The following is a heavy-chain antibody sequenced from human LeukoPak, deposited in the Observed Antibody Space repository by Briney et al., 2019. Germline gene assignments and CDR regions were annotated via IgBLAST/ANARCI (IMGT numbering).Heavy chain of an antibody. Sequence: ASVKVSCKASGYTFTGYYMHWVRQAPGQGLEWMGWINPNSSGTNYAQNFQGRFTMTRDTSNSTAYMELSRLRADDPAVYYCARDPYGAYGYGDYWGQGTLVTVSS. CDR3: ARDPYGAYGYGDY. CDR1: GYTFTGYY. V-gene: IGHV1-2*02. CDR2: INPNSSGT. D-gene: IGHD4-17*01. J-gene: IGHJ4*02.